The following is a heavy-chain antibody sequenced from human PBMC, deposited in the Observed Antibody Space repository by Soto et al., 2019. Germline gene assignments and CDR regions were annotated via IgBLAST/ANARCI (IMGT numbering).Heavy chain of an antibody. J-gene: IGHJ4*02. D-gene: IGHD2-15*01. V-gene: IGHV1-3*01. CDR3: ARDLGGWPDY. CDR1: GYTFTSYA. CDR2: INAGNGNT. Sequence: ASVKVSCKASGYTFTSYAMHWVRQAPGQRLEWKGWINAGNGNTKYSQKKQGRVTITRDTSASTAYKELSSLRSEDTAVYYCARDLGGWPDYWGQGTLVTVSS.